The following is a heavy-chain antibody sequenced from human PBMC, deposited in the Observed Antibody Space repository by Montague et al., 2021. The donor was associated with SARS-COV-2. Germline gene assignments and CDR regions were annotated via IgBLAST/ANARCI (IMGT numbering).Heavy chain of an antibody. V-gene: IGHV4-59*01. J-gene: IGHJ6*02. CDR2: IYYSGST. CDR3: ARGRRITIFGVGLSNYYGMDV. Sequence: SETLSLTCTVSGGSISSYYWSWTRQPPGKGLEWIGYIYYSGSTNYNPSLKSRVTISVDTSKNQFSLKLSSVTAADTAVYYCARGRRITIFGVGLSNYYGMDVWGQGTTVTVSS. CDR1: GGSISSYY. D-gene: IGHD3-3*01.